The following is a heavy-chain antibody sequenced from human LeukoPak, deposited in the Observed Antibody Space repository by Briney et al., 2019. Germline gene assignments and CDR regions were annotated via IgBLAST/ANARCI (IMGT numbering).Heavy chain of an antibody. J-gene: IGHJ5*02. V-gene: IGHV1-2*02. CDR1: GYTFTRYY. D-gene: IGHD2-2*01. CDR2: INPNSGGT. CDR3: ARESACGTTNCLAPADWLDP. Sequence: ASVKVSCKASGYTFTRYYMHWVRQAPGQGLEWVGWINPNSGGTNYAQKFQGRVTMTRDTSIATSYMEVDSLTSDDTAVYYCARESACGTTNCLAPADWLDPWGQGTLVIVSS.